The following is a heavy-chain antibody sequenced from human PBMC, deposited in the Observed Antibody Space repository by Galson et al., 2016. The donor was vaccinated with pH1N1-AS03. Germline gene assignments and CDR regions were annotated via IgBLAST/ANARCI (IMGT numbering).Heavy chain of an antibody. J-gene: IGHJ4*02. CDR2: IKQDGSGK. CDR1: GFTFSSYW. CDR3: GRGDTTWTRIIDY. Sequence: SLRLSCAASGFTFSSYWMPWVRQAPGKELEWVANIKQDGSGKYYVDSVKGRFTISRDNSRNSLYLQMNSLRAEDTALYYCGRGDTTWTRIIDYWGQGTLVTVSS. V-gene: IGHV3-7*03. D-gene: IGHD1-1*01.